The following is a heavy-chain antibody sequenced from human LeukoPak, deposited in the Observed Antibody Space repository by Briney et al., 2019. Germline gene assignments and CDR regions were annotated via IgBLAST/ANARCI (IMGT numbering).Heavy chain of an antibody. J-gene: IGHJ4*02. CDR3: ARESTGWYLDY. Sequence: ASVKVSCKASGGTFSSYAISWVRQAPGQGLEWMGGIIPISGTANYAQKFQGRVTITADESTSTAYMELSSLRSEDTAMYYCARESTGWYLDYWGQGTLVTVSS. V-gene: IGHV1-69*13. CDR1: GGTFSSYA. CDR2: IIPISGTA. D-gene: IGHD6-19*01.